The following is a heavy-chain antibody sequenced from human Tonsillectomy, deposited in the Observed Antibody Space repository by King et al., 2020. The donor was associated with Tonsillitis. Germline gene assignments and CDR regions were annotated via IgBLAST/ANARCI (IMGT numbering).Heavy chain of an antibody. V-gene: IGHV4-39*07. Sequence: QLQESGPGLVKPSGTLSLICTVSGGSISSSNYYWGWIRQPPGKGLEWIGSIYYSGSTYYNPSLKSRVTISVDTSKNQFSLKLSSVTAADTAVYYCARKAARLNWFDPWGQGTLVTVSS. D-gene: IGHD6-6*01. CDR3: ARKAARLNWFDP. CDR1: GGSISSSNYY. CDR2: IYYSGST. J-gene: IGHJ5*02.